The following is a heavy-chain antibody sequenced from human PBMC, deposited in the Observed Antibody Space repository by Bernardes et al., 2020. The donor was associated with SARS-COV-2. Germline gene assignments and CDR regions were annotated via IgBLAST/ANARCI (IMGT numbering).Heavy chain of an antibody. V-gene: IGHV3-30*18. CDR2: ISYEGSIK. CDR1: GYTLTELS. D-gene: IGHD3-10*01. J-gene: IGHJ5*02. CDR3: AKDRSIFWFGEGKNPFHP. Sequence: SCKVSGYTLTELSMHWVRQAPGKGPEWVAVISYEGSIKYYADSVGGRFTISRDSSRNTLFLDMKSLRAEDTAVYYCAKDRSIFWFGEGKNPFHPWGQGTLVTVSS.